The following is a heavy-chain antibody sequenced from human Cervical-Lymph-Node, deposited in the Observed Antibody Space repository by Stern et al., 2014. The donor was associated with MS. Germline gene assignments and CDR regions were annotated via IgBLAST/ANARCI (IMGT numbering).Heavy chain of an antibody. CDR2: IRRSSSVI. CDR3: TRVREPTVTASWFGP. Sequence: EVQLVESGGDFVQPGGSLRLSCTASGFIFSHYDMNWVRQAPGKGLEWLSYIRRSSSVIYFADSVKGRFTISRDDAKNSLYLQMNSLRAEDTAVYYCTRVREPTVTASWFGPWGQGTLVTVSS. J-gene: IGHJ5*02. V-gene: IGHV3-48*01. D-gene: IGHD4-11*01. CDR1: GFIFSHYD.